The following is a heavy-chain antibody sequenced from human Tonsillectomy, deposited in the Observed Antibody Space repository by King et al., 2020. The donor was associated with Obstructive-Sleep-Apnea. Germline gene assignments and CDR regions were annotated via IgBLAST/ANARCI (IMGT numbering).Heavy chain of an antibody. D-gene: IGHD2-8*01. CDR3: AKDFDTNDSRDY. CDR1: GFTFDDYA. Sequence: VQLVESGGVVIQPGGSLRLSCAASGFTFDDYAMHWVRQAPGGGLEWVSLITWDGDNPYYADSGKSRFTISRDNSKNSLYLQMNNLRPEDTAFYYCAKDFDTNDSRDYWGQGTLVTVSS. J-gene: IGHJ4*02. V-gene: IGHV3-43D*03. CDR2: ITWDGDNP.